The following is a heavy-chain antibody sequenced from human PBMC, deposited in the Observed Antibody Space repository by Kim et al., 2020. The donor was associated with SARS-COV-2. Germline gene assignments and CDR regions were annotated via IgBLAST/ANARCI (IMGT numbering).Heavy chain of an antibody. CDR3: ARHDKAVAGTYYYGMDV. Sequence: VESLKISCKGSGYSFTSYWIGWVRQMPGKGLEWMGIIYPGDSDTRYSPSFQGQVTISADKSICTAYLQWSSLKASDTAMYYCARHDKAVAGTYYYGMDVWGQGTTVTVSS. J-gene: IGHJ6*02. CDR1: GYSFTSYW. CDR2: IYPGDSDT. D-gene: IGHD6-19*01. V-gene: IGHV5-51*01.